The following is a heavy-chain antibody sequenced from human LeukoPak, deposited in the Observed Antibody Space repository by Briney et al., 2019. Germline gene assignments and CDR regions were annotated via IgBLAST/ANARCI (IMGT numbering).Heavy chain of an antibody. CDR3: ARVRPDYGDYTYDY. Sequence: SETLSLTCTVSGGSISSYYWSWIRQPPGKGLEWIGYIYYSGSTNCNPSLKSRVTISVDTSKNQFSLKLSSVTAADTAVYYCARVRPDYGDYTYDYWGQGTLVTVSS. J-gene: IGHJ4*02. CDR1: GGSISSYY. D-gene: IGHD4-17*01. CDR2: IYYSGST. V-gene: IGHV4-59*01.